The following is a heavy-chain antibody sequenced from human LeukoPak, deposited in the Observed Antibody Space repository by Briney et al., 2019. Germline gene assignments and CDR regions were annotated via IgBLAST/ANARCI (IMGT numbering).Heavy chain of an antibody. Sequence: SETLSLTCAVYGGSFSGYYWSWIRQPPGKGLEWIGEINHSGSTNYNPSLKSRVTISVDTSKNQFSLKLSSVTAADTAVYYCARWSDCGDYYFDYWGQGTLVTVSS. CDR1: GGSFSGYY. D-gene: IGHD4-17*01. J-gene: IGHJ4*02. CDR3: ARWSDCGDYYFDY. CDR2: INHSGST. V-gene: IGHV4-34*01.